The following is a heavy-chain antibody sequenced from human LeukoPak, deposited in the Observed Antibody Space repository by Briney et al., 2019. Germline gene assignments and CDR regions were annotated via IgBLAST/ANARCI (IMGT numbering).Heavy chain of an antibody. V-gene: IGHV3-23*01. Sequence: PGGSLRLSCAASGFTFSSYAMSWVRQAPGTGLELVSASSGSGGSTYYADSVEGRFTISRDNSKNTLYLQMNRLRAEDTAVYYCAKDLDFWSGYPPNWFDPWGQGTLVTVSS. CDR2: SSGSGGST. J-gene: IGHJ5*02. D-gene: IGHD3-3*01. CDR3: AKDLDFWSGYPPNWFDP. CDR1: GFTFSSYA.